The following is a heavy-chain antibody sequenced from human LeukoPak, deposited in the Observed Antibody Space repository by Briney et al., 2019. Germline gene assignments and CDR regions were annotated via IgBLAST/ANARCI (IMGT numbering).Heavy chain of an antibody. Sequence: SETLSLTCTVSGGSISSYYWSWIRQPPGKGLEWIGYIYYSGSTNYNPSLKSRVTISVDTSKNQFSLKLSSVTAADTAVYYCASAYGGSKKLDYWGQGTLVTVSS. CDR1: GGSISSYY. CDR3: ASAYGGSKKLDY. CDR2: IYYSGST. V-gene: IGHV4-59*01. D-gene: IGHD2-21*01. J-gene: IGHJ4*02.